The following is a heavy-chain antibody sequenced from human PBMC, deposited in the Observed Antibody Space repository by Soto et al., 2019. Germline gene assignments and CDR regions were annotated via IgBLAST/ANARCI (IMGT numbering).Heavy chain of an antibody. CDR3: AKDRSSGFGELFGEGYYYGMDV. V-gene: IGHV3-30*18. D-gene: IGHD3-10*01. CDR2: ISYDGSNK. J-gene: IGHJ6*02. CDR1: GFTFSSYG. Sequence: QVQLVESGGGVVQPGRSLRLSCATSGFTFSSYGMHWVRQAPGKGLEWVAVISYDGSNKYYADSVKGRFTISRDNSKNTLYLQMKSLRAEDTAVYYCAKDRSSGFGELFGEGYYYGMDVWGQGTTVTVSS.